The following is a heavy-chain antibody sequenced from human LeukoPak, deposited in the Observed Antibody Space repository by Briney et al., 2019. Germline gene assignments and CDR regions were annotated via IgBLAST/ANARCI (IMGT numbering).Heavy chain of an antibody. V-gene: IGHV3-15*01. CDR3: TTVITMVRGVIMYDAFDI. D-gene: IGHD3-10*01. Sequence: GGSLRLSCAASRFTFSSYGMHWVRQAPGKGLEWVGRIKSKTDGGTTDYAAPVKGRFTISRDDSKNTLYLQMNSLKTEDTAVYYCTTVITMVRGVIMYDAFDIWGQGTMVTVSS. CDR1: RFTFSSYG. J-gene: IGHJ3*02. CDR2: IKSKTDGGTT.